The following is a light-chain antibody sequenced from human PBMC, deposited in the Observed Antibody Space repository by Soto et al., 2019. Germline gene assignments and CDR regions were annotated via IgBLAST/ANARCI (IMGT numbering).Light chain of an antibody. CDR3: QRYGGYNSPRYS. Sequence: EIVLTQSPGTLSLSPGDRVTLSCRASQSVSSNYLAWYQQKPGQAPRLLIYATSARATGIPDRFSGSGSGTDFTLTISRREPGDFAMCYCQRYGGYNSPRYSFGQGTRLEI. J-gene: IGKJ2*03. V-gene: IGKV3-20*01. CDR2: ATS. CDR1: QSVSSNY.